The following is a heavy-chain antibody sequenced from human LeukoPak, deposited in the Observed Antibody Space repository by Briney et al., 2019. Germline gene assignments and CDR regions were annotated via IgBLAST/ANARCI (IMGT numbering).Heavy chain of an antibody. D-gene: IGHD2-2*01. Sequence: SETLSLTCTVSGGSISSSSYYWGWIRRPPGKGLEWIGSIYYSGSTYYNPSLKSRVTISVDTSKNQFSLKLSSVTAADTAVYYCARDLEVVPAALGYWGQGTLVTVSS. CDR1: GGSISSSSYY. CDR2: IYYSGST. J-gene: IGHJ4*02. CDR3: ARDLEVVPAALGY. V-gene: IGHV4-39*07.